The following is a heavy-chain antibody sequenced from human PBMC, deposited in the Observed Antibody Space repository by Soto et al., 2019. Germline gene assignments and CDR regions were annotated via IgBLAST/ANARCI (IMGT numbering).Heavy chain of an antibody. D-gene: IGHD5-18*01. CDR2: IKSKTDGGTT. J-gene: IGHJ4*02. Sequence: GGSLRLSCAASGFTFSNAWMNWVRQAPGKGLEWVGRIKSKTDGGTTDYAAPVKVRFTISRDNSKNTLYLQMNSLKTEDTAVYYCTTDYADTAMFLAYWGQGTLVTVSS. CDR1: GFTFSNAW. CDR3: TTDYADTAMFLAY. V-gene: IGHV3-15*07.